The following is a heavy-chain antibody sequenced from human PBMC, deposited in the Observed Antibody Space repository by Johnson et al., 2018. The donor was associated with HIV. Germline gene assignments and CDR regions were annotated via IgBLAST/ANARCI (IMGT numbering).Heavy chain of an antibody. J-gene: IGHJ3*02. Sequence: VQLVESGGGLVQPGGSLILSCAASGFTFSSYWMHWVRQAPGKGLVWVGRIKSKTDGGTTDYAAPVKGRFTISRDDSKNTLYLQMNSLKTEDTAGYYCTTDREYCSGGRCYLNACDIWVQGTMVTVSS. D-gene: IGHD2-15*01. CDR2: IKSKTDGGTT. CDR1: GFTFSSYW. CDR3: TTDREYCSGGRCYLNACDI. V-gene: IGHV3-15*01.